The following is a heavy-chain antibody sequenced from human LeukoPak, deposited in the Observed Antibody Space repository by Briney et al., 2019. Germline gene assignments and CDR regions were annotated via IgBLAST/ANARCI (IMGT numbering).Heavy chain of an antibody. CDR3: ANGGLYYYYGMDV. CDR2: IYSGGST. V-gene: IGHV3-53*01. J-gene: IGHJ6*02. CDR1: GFTVSSNY. D-gene: IGHD5-12*01. Sequence: GGSLRLSCAASGFTVSSNYMSWVRQAPGKGLKWVSVIYSGGSTYYADSVKGRFTISRDSSKNTLYLQMNSLRAEDTAVYYCANGGLYYYYGMDVWGQGTTVTVSS.